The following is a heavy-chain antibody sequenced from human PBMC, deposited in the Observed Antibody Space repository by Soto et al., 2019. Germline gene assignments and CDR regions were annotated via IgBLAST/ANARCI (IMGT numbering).Heavy chain of an antibody. D-gene: IGHD3-22*01. CDR3: ARTSSGYYVVY. CDR1: GYFATGGFY. V-gene: IGHV4-38-2*02. Sequence: SETLSLTCTVSGYFATGGFYGGWIRQTPGKGLEWIGTVYQSGSTYYNPSLKSRVAISVDTSKNQFSLKLSSVTAADTAVYYCARTSSGYYVVYWGQGTLVTVSS. CDR2: VYQSGST. J-gene: IGHJ4*02.